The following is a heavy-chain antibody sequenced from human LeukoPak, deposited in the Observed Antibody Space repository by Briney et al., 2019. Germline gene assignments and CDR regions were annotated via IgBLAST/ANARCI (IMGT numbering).Heavy chain of an antibody. CDR1: GFTFSSYG. V-gene: IGHV3-30*02. CDR3: ARPSAMPWDYYYYMDV. D-gene: IGHD2-2*01. J-gene: IGHJ6*03. CDR2: IRYDGSNK. Sequence: GGSLRLSCAASGFTFSSYGMHWVRQAPGKGLEWVAFIRYDGSNKYYADSVKGRFTISRDNSKNTLYLQMNSLRAEDTAVYYCARPSAMPWDYYYYMDVWGKGTTVTVSS.